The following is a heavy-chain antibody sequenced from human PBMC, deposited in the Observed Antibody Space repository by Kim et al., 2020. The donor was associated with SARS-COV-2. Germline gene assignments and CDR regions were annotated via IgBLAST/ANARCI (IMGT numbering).Heavy chain of an antibody. CDR3: ARQKGVDTAMGDGGN. CDR1: GGSISSSSYY. J-gene: IGHJ4*02. D-gene: IGHD5-18*01. V-gene: IGHV4-39*01. CDR2: IYYSGST. Sequence: SETLSLTCTVSGGSISSSSYYWGWIRQPPGKGLEWIGSIYYSGSTYYNPSLKSRVTISVDTSKNQFSLKLSSVTAADTAVYYCARQKGVDTAMGDGGNWGQGTLVTVSS.